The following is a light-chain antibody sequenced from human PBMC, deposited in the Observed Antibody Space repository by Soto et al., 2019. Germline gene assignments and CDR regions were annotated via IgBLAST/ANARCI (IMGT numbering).Light chain of an antibody. Sequence: QSALTQPASVSGSPGQSITISCTGTSSDVAVYNYVSWYQQHPGKAPKLMIYEVSNRPSGVSNRFSGSKSGTSASLAISGLQSEDEADYYCAAWDDSLNGWVFGGGTKLTVL. J-gene: IGLJ3*02. CDR2: EVS. CDR3: AAWDDSLNGWV. CDR1: SSDVAVYNY. V-gene: IGLV2-14*01.